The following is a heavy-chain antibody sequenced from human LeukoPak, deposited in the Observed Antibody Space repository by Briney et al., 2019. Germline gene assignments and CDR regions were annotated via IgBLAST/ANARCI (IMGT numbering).Heavy chain of an antibody. D-gene: IGHD3-10*01. V-gene: IGHV4-34*01. Sequence: SETLSLICAVYGGSLSGYYWSWIRQPPGKGLEWIGEINHSGSTNYNPSLKSRVTISVDTSKNQFSLKLSSVTAADTAVYYCARGLYYFDYWGQGTLVTVSS. CDR3: ARGLYYFDY. J-gene: IGHJ4*02. CDR2: INHSGST. CDR1: GGSLSGYY.